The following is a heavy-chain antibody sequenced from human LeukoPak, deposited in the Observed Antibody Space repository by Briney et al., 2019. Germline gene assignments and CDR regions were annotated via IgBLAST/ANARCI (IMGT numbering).Heavy chain of an antibody. D-gene: IGHD2-8*02. V-gene: IGHV4-34*01. CDR3: ARNAIWSNYMDV. Sequence: SETLSLTCAVYGGSFSGYYWSWIRQPPGKGLERIGEINHSGSTNYNPSLKSRVTISVDTSKNQFSLKLSSVTAADTAVYYCARNAIWSNYMDVWGKGTTVTVSS. CDR1: GGSFSGYY. J-gene: IGHJ6*03. CDR2: INHSGST.